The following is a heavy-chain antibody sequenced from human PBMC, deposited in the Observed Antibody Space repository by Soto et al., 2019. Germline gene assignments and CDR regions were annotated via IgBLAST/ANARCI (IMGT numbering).Heavy chain of an antibody. CDR3: VVGSSWYFTGYYGMDV. J-gene: IGHJ6*04. CDR2: IIPIFGTA. CDR1: GGTFSSYA. D-gene: IGHD6-13*01. Sequence: ASVKVSCKASGGTFSSYAISWVRQAPGQGLEWMGGIIPIFGTANYAQKFQGRVTITADESTSTAYMELSSLRSEDTAVYYCVVGSSWYFTGYYGMDVWGKGTTVTVSS. V-gene: IGHV1-69*13.